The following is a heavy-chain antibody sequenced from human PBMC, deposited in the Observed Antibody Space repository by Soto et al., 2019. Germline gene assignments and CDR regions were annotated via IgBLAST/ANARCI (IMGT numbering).Heavy chain of an antibody. V-gene: IGHV1-8*01. J-gene: IGHJ4*02. D-gene: IGHD2-21*02. CDR2: MSPESGNT. Sequence: ASVKVSCKASGYTFTDYDINWVRQASGQGLENMGWMSPESGNTGYAPQFQGRVTMTRNTSISTAYMELSSLRSEDTAVYYCEVTTGYWGQGTKVTVSS. CDR3: EVTTGY. CDR1: GYTFTDYD.